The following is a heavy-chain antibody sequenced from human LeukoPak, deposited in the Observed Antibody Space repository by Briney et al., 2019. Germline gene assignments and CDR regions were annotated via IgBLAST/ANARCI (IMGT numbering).Heavy chain of an antibody. D-gene: IGHD3-9*01. CDR1: GFTFSSYW. J-gene: IGHJ4*02. CDR2: IKQDGSEK. Sequence: GGSLRLSCAASGFTFSSYWMSWVRQAPGKGLEWVANIKQDGSEKYYVDSVKGRFTISRDNAKNSLYLQMNGLRGEDTALYYCARAQGAHLLRDFDWLLDCWGQGTLVTVSS. CDR3: ARAQGAHLLRDFDWLLDC. V-gene: IGHV3-7*03.